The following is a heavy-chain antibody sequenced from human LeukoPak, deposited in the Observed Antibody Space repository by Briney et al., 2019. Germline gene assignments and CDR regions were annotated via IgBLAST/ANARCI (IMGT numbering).Heavy chain of an antibody. D-gene: IGHD7-27*01. CDR1: GSTFSSYA. Sequence: PGGSLRLSCAASGSTFSSYAMHWVRQAPGKGLEWVAVISYDGSNKYYADSVKGRFTIFRDNSRNTLYLHINSLTVEDTAVYYCAKGYWGFDYWGQGTLVTVSS. V-gene: IGHV3-30*04. J-gene: IGHJ4*02. CDR2: ISYDGSNK. CDR3: AKGYWGFDY.